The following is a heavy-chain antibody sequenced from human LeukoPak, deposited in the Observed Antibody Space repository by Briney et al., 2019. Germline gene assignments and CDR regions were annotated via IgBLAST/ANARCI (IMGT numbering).Heavy chain of an antibody. CDR2: ISGRGINT. CDR1: GFTFSSNY. V-gene: IGHV3-23*01. D-gene: IGHD3-10*01. Sequence: GGSLRLSCAASGFTFSSNYMNWVRQAPGKGLEWVSAISGRGINTYYAASVKGRFDISRDNSRDTVYLQMNSLRAEDTAIYYCAKDIRRGPGTHYYYYGMDVWGQGTAVTVSS. CDR3: AKDIRRGPGTHYYYYGMDV. J-gene: IGHJ6*02.